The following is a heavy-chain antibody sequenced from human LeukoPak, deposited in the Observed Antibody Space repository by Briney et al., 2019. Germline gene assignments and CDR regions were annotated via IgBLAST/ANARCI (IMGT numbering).Heavy chain of an antibody. Sequence: ASVKVSCKASGYTFTGYHMHWVRQAPGQGLEWMGRVNPNSGDTNNAQKFQGRVTMTRDTSISTAYMDLSRLTSDDTAVYYCARDYCSSTSCLFDYWGQGTLVTVSS. J-gene: IGHJ4*02. V-gene: IGHV1-2*06. CDR3: ARDYCSSTSCLFDY. CDR2: VNPNSGDT. D-gene: IGHD2-2*01. CDR1: GYTFTGYH.